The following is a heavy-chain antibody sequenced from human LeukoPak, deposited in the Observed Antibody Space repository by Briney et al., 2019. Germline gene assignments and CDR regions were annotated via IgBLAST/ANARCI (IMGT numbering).Heavy chain of an antibody. D-gene: IGHD3-22*01. Sequence: GGSLRLSCAASGFTFSSYAMHWVRQAPGKGLEWVAVISYDGSNKYYADSVKGRFTISRDNAKNSLYLQMNSLRAEDTAVYYCARDLVVITAEGFDYWGQGTLVTVSS. J-gene: IGHJ4*02. V-gene: IGHV3-30-3*01. CDR2: ISYDGSNK. CDR3: ARDLVVITAEGFDY. CDR1: GFTFSSYA.